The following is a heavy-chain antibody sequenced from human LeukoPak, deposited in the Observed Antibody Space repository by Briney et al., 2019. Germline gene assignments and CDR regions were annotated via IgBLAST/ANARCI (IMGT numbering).Heavy chain of an antibody. Sequence: GGSLRLSCAASVFAFSSYAMSWVRQAPGKGLEWVSAISGSGGSTYYADSMKGRFTISRDNSKNTLYLQMNSLRAEDTAVYYCAKMMYYYGSGSYPDFDYWGQGTLVTVSS. J-gene: IGHJ4*02. CDR1: VFAFSSYA. CDR2: ISGSGGST. V-gene: IGHV3-23*01. D-gene: IGHD3-10*01. CDR3: AKMMYYYGSGSYPDFDY.